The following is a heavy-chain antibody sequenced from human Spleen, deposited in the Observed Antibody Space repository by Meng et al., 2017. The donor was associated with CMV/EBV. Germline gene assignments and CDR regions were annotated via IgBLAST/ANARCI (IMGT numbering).Heavy chain of an antibody. CDR1: GGSVSSGSHY. Sequence: SETLSLTCTVSGGSVSSGSHYWSWIRQPPGKGLEWIGEINHSGSTNYNPSLKSRVTISVDTSKNQFSLKVTSVTAADTAVYYCARLGTTGTIDYWGQGTLVTVSS. V-gene: IGHV4-61*01. CDR3: ARLGTTGTIDY. D-gene: IGHD1-1*01. J-gene: IGHJ4*02. CDR2: INHSGST.